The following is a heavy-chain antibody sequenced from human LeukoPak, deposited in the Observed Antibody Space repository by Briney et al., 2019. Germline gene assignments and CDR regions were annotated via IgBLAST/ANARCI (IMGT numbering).Heavy chain of an antibody. CDR2: MNPNNDYT. J-gene: IGHJ4*02. V-gene: IGHV1-8*01. D-gene: IGHD3-9*01. CDR3: ARGPDYDILTGYNPHYFDS. CDR1: GYTFTSHD. Sequence: ASVRVSCKASGYTFTSHDINWVRQATGQGLEWMRWMNPNNDYTAYAQKFQGRVTMTRDTSISTAYMELSSLRSEDTAVYYCARGPDYDILTGYNPHYFDSWGQGTLVTVSS.